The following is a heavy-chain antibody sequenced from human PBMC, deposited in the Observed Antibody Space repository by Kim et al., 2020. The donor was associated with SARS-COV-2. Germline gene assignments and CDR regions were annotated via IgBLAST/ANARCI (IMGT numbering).Heavy chain of an antibody. D-gene: IGHD1-26*01. Sequence: SETLSLTCTVSGGSISSSSYYWGWIRQPPGKGLEWIGSIYYTGSNYYNPSLKTRVTVSRDTSNNHFSLRLSSVTAADTAMYYCVKHLVGANPGFYYGMDVWGQGTTVTVS. CDR2: IYYTGSN. CDR1: GGSISSSSYY. CDR3: VKHLVGANPGFYYGMDV. J-gene: IGHJ6*02. V-gene: IGHV4-39*07.